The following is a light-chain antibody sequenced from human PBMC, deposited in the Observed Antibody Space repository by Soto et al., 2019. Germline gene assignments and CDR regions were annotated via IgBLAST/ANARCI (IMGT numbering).Light chain of an antibody. Sequence: QSVLTQPRSVSGSPGQSVTISCTGTSGDVGGYNFVSWYQQHPGKAPTLMIFDVSQRPSGVPDRFSGSKSGNTASLTISGLQADDEAGYYCCSYRGSYTWVFGGGTKLTVL. J-gene: IGLJ3*02. CDR2: DVS. CDR1: SGDVGGYNF. V-gene: IGLV2-11*01. CDR3: CSYRGSYTWV.